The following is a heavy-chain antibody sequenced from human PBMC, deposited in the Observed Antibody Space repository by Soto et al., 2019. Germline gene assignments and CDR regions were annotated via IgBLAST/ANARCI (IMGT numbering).Heavy chain of an antibody. CDR3: ATERITIFGVPPDVAY. J-gene: IGHJ4*02. D-gene: IGHD3-3*01. V-gene: IGHV1-24*01. Sequence: ASVKVSCKVSGYTLTELSMHWVRQAPGKGLEWMGGFDPEDGETIYAQKFQGRVTMTEDTSTDTAYMELSSLRSEDTAVYYCATERITIFGVPPDVAYWGQGTLVTVSS. CDR1: GYTLTELS. CDR2: FDPEDGET.